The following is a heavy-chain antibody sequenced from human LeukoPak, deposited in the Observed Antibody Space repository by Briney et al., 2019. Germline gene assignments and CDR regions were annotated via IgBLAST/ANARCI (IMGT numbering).Heavy chain of an antibody. CDR2: IYYSGST. D-gene: IGHD3-16*02. CDR3: ARVWGSYRYTEGAYFDY. CDR1: GGSISSYY. V-gene: IGHV4-59*01. J-gene: IGHJ4*02. Sequence: SETLCLTCTVSGGSISSYYWSWIRQPPGKGLEWIGYIYYSGSTNYNPSLKSRVTISVDTSNNQFSLKLSSVTAADTAVYYCARVWGSYRYTEGAYFDYWGQGTLVTVSS.